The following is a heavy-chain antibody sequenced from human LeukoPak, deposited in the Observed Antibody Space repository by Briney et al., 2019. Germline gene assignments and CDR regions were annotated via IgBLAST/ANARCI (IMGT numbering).Heavy chain of an antibody. J-gene: IGHJ4*02. Sequence: SEALSLTCTVSGGSLSSYYWSWIRQPPGKGLEWIGYIYYSGSTNYNPSLKSRVTISVDTSKDQFSLKLSSVTAADTAVYYCARLFGGVIVWGQGTLVTVSS. CDR2: IYYSGST. CDR3: ARLFGGVIV. V-gene: IGHV4-59*08. D-gene: IGHD3-16*02. CDR1: GGSLSSYY.